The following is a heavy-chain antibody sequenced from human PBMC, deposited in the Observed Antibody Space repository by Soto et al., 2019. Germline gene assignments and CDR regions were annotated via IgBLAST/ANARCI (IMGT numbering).Heavy chain of an antibody. J-gene: IGHJ4*02. CDR2: IRDRAYNYAT. CDR1: GFVFKDSS. CDR3: TSLISAAQYY. V-gene: IGHV3-73*01. D-gene: IGHD3-22*01. Sequence: EVLLVESGGGVVQPGGSLKLSCVASGFVFKDSSIHWVRQASGKGLEWVGRIRDRAYNYATAYTESVKGRSTISRDDSTNTAYLQMNSLITEDTAISYCTSLISAAQYYWGQANLLSVSS.